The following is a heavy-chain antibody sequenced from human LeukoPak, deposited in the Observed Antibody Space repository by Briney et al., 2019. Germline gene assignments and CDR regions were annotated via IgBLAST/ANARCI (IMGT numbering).Heavy chain of an antibody. J-gene: IGHJ4*02. CDR1: GFTFSSYG. Sequence: GRSLRLSCAASGFTFSSYGMHWVRQAPGKGLEWVAVIWYDGSNKYYADSVKGRFTISRDSSKNTLYLQMNSLRAEDTAVYYCARDPAYCGGDCYSSYFDYWGQGTLVTVSS. D-gene: IGHD2-21*02. CDR3: ARDPAYCGGDCYSSYFDY. CDR2: IWYDGSNK. V-gene: IGHV3-33*01.